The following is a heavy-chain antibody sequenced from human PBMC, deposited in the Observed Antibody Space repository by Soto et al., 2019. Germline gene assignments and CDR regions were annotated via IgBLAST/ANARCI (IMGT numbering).Heavy chain of an antibody. D-gene: IGHD3-3*01. CDR1: GFTVSSNY. CDR3: ARMIWSGYYFDAFDL. V-gene: IGHV3-53*02. CDR2: IYSGGST. J-gene: IGHJ3*01. Sequence: EVQLVETGGGLIQPGGSLRLSCAASGFTVSSNYMSWVRQAPGKGLEWVSGIYSGGSTYYADSVKGRFTISRDNSKNTLYLQMNSLRAEDTAVYYCARMIWSGYYFDAFDLWCQGTMVTVAS.